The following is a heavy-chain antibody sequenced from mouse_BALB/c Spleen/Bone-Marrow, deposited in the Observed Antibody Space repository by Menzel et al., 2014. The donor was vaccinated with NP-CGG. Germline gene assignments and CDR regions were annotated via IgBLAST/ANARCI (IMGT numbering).Heavy chain of an antibody. D-gene: IGHD2-4*01. CDR1: GFTFSSYT. V-gene: IGHV5-9*03. CDR2: ISSGGGNT. CDR3: ARYMITTSYFDY. Sequence: EVQGVESGGGLVKPGGSLKLSCAASGFTFSSYTMSWVRQTPEKRLEWVATISSGGGNTYYPDSVKGRFTISRDNAKNNLYLQMSSLRSEDTALYYRARYMITTSYFDYWGQGTTLTVSS. J-gene: IGHJ2*01.